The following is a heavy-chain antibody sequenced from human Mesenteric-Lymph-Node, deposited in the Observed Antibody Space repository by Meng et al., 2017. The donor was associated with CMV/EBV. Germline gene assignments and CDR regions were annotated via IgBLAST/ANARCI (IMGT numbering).Heavy chain of an antibody. CDR2: AYFNGDK. V-gene: IGHV2-5*01. CDR1: GFSFTTSGVG. Sequence: SGPTLVKPTQTLTLSCTFSGFSFTTSGVGVTWIRQPPGKALEWLAVAYFNGDKRYNPSLENRLTITKDTSRDQVVLTLTNVDPVDTATYYCGHRRSSYDYHGLDVWGQGTTVTVSS. J-gene: IGHJ6*02. D-gene: IGHD3-16*01. CDR3: GHRRSSYDYHGLDV.